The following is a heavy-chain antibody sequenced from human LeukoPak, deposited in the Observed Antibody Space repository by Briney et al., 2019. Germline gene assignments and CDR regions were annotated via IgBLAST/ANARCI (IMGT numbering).Heavy chain of an antibody. J-gene: IGHJ5*02. V-gene: IGHV3-7*01. D-gene: IGHD6-13*01. CDR1: GFTFSSYW. CDR3: AGGQSWYVNWFDP. Sequence: GGSLRLSCAASGFTFSSYWMSWVRQAPGKGLEWVANIKQDGSEKYYVDSVKGRFTISRDNAKNSLYLQMNSLRAEDTAVYYCAGGQSWYVNWFDPWGQATLVTVSS. CDR2: IKQDGSEK.